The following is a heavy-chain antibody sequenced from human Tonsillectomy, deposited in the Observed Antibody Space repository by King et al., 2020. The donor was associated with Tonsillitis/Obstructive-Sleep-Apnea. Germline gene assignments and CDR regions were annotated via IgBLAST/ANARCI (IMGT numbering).Heavy chain of an antibody. CDR1: GFTFSSYT. V-gene: IGHV3-48*02. Sequence: VQLVESGGGLVQPGGSLRLSCAASGFTFSSYTMNWVRQAPGKGLEWVSNISSSSNTIDYADSVKGRFTISREKAKNSLYLQMNSLRDADTAVYYCARGLPSSYSYGPYNYYYMDVWGKGTTVTVSS. D-gene: IGHD5-18*01. CDR3: ARGLPSSYSYGPYNYYYMDV. J-gene: IGHJ6*03. CDR2: ISSSSNTI.